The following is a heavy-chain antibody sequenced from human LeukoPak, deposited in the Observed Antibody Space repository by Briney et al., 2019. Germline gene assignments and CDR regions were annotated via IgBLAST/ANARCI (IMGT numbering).Heavy chain of an antibody. CDR3: AQGYPFGY. CDR2: IFSSGTT. Sequence: SETLSLTCTVSDGSVSNYYWSWIRQPPGKGLEWIGYIFSSGTTNYNPSLRGRVAISVDTSKNQFSLKLSSVTAADTAVYYCAQGYPFGYWGQGTLVTVSS. CDR1: DGSVSNYY. D-gene: IGHD6-13*01. V-gene: IGHV4-59*02. J-gene: IGHJ4*02.